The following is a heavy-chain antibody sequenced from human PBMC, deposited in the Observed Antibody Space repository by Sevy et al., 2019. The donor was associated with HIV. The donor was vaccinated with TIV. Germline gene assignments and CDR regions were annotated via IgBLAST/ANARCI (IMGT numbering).Heavy chain of an antibody. CDR2: IYYXGHI. CDR1: GGSITSLY. V-gene: IGHV4-59*08. Sequence: SETLSLTCTVSGGSITSLYWNWIRQPPGKGLEWIENIYYXGHINYNPSLKSRVTLSLDTSKNQFSLGLSSVTAADTAMYYCAGXNAWGRGYXWGQGTLVTVSS. J-gene: IGHJ1*01. CDR3: AGXNAWGRGYX. D-gene: IGHD3-16*01.